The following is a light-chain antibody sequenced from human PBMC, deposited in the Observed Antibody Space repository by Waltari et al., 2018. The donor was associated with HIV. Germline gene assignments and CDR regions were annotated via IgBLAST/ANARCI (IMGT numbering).Light chain of an antibody. CDR1: QSVNTN. CDR3: QQYNNWPPLT. J-gene: IGKJ4*02. V-gene: IGKV3-15*01. CDR2: DVS. Sequence: IVMTQSPATLSVSPGERATLSCRASQSVNTNLAWYQQKPGQAPRLLIYDVSTRATGIPARFSGSGSGTEFTLTISSLQSEDFAIYYCQQYNNWPPLTFGGGT.